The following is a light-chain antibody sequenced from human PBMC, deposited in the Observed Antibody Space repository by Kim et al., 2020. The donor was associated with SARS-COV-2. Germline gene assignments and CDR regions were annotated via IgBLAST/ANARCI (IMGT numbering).Light chain of an antibody. V-gene: IGLV3-21*04. CDR3: RVWDGGSEYRI. Sequence: PGSRARVSTWSMDVGSISVDWYQQKPGQAPLLIIYYYNDRPSGIPGRFSGSNSGNTASLTINRVEAGDEADYFCRVWDGGSEYRIFGGGTQLTVL. CDR2: YYN. J-gene: IGLJ2*01. CDR1: DVGSIS.